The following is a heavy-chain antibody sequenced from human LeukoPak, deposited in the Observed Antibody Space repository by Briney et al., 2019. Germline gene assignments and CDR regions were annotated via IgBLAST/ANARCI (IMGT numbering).Heavy chain of an antibody. D-gene: IGHD4/OR15-4a*01. V-gene: IGHV3-30-3*01. CDR2: ISYDGSNK. CDR1: GFTFSSYA. CDR3: ARDHSGYGANYGYYYGMDV. Sequence: GGSLRLPCAASGFTFSSYAMHWVRQAPGKGLEWVAVISYDGSNKYYADSVKGRFTISRDNSKNTLYLQMNSLRAEDTAVYYCARDHSGYGANYGYYYGMDVWGQGTTVTVSS. J-gene: IGHJ6*02.